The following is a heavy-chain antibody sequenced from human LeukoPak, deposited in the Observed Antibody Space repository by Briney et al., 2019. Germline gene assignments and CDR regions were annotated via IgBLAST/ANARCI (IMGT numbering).Heavy chain of an antibody. CDR2: IRSKAYGGTT. CDR1: GFTFGDYA. J-gene: IGHJ4*02. Sequence: PGGSLRLSCTASGFTFGDYAMSWVRQAPGKGLEWVGFIRSKAYGGTTEYAASVKGRFTISRDDSKSIAFLQMNSLKTEDTAVYYCTRELSSSWYPYYFDYWGQGTLVTVSS. D-gene: IGHD6-13*01. CDR3: TRELSSSWYPYYFDY. V-gene: IGHV3-49*04.